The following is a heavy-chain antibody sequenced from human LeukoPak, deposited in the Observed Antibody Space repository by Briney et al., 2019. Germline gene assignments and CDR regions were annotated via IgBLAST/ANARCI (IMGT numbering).Heavy chain of an antibody. D-gene: IGHD2-15*01. CDR2: ISAYNGNT. V-gene: IGHV1-18*01. CDR1: GYTFTSYG. Sequence: ASVKVSCKASGYTFTSYGISWVRQAPGQGLEWMGWISAYNGNTNYAQKLQGRVTMTTDTSTSTAYMELRSLRSDDTAVYYCARVPRRIVVVAANWFDPWGQGTLVTVSS. CDR3: ARVPRRIVVVAANWFDP. J-gene: IGHJ5*02.